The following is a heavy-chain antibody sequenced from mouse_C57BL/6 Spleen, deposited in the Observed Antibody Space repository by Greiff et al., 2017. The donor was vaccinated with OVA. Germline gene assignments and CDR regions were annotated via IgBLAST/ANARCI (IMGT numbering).Heavy chain of an antibody. CDR2: IWSDGST. Sequence: VKLMESGPGLVAPSQSLSITCTVSGFSLTSYGVHWVRQPPGKGLEWLVVIWSDGSTTYNSALKSRLSISKANSKSQVFLKMNSLQTDDTAMYYCARHGNTVVGAMDYWGQGTSVTVSA. CDR1: GFSLTSYG. J-gene: IGHJ4*01. V-gene: IGHV2-6-1*01. CDR3: ARHGNTVVGAMDY. D-gene: IGHD1-1*01.